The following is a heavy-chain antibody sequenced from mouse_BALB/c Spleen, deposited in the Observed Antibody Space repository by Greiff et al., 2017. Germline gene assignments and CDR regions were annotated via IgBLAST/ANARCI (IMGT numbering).Heavy chain of an antibody. CDR3: ARGGPFAY. J-gene: IGHJ3*01. CDR2: INPGSGGT. CDR1: GYAFTNYL. V-gene: IGHV1-54*01. Sequence: VQLQQSGAELVRPGTSVKVSCKASGYAFTNYLIEWVKQRPGQGLEWIGVINPGSGGTNYNEKFKGKATLTADKSSSTAYMQLSRLTSDDSAVYFCARGGPFAYWGQGTLVTVSA.